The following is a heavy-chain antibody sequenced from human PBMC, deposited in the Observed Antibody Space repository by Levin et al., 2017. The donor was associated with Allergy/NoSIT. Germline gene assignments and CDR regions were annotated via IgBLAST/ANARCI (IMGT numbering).Heavy chain of an antibody. CDR3: ALDPDSGWFGP. D-gene: IGHD6-19*01. Sequence: GESLKISCKGSGYKFANSWIGWVRQMPGKGPEWMGIIYPAASETRYSPSFRGQVTMSADESISIVYLQWSSLKASDTATYYCALDPDSGWFGPWGQGTLVTVSS. V-gene: IGHV5-51*01. CDR1: GYKFANSW. CDR2: IYPAASET. J-gene: IGHJ5*02.